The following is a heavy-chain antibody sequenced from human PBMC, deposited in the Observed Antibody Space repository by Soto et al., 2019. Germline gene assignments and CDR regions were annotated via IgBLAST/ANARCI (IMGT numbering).Heavy chain of an antibody. CDR2: ISAYNGNT. CDR1: GYTFTSYG. D-gene: IGHD6-13*01. J-gene: IGHJ6*02. CDR3: AREFIFLQSGDGAAAGTGYYYYGMDV. V-gene: IGHV1-18*04. Sequence: ASVKVSCKASGYTFTSYGISWVRQAPGQGLEWMGWISAYNGNTNYAQKLQGRVTMTTDTSTSTAYMALRSLRSDDTAVYYCAREFIFLQSGDGAAAGTGYYYYGMDVWGQGTTVTVYS.